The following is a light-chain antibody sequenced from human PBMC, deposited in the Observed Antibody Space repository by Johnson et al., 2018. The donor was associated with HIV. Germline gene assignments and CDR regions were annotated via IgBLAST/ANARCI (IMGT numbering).Light chain of an antibody. Sequence: QSVLSQPPSVSAAPGQKVTISCSGSTYNIGNNYVSWYQQLPGTAPNLLIYDNNKRPSGIPDRFSGSTSGTSATLDITGLQTGDEADYYCGTWDSSLSVYVFGTGTKVTVL. V-gene: IGLV1-51*01. CDR2: DNN. CDR1: TYNIGNNY. CDR3: GTWDSSLSVYV. J-gene: IGLJ1*01.